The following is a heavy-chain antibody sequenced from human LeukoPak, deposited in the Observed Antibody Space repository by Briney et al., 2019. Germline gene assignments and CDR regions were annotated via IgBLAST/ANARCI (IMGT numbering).Heavy chain of an antibody. CDR1: GCAFSRDS. Sequence: AESLTLSCADSGCAFSRDSVHWVLVAPPMGMEWVAVISYDGSDNYYADSAKGRFTISRDNSKNTLYLQMNSLRTEDAAMYYCTKPISHYFDSRGYSPDAFHIWGQGTMVTVSS. CDR3: TKPISHYFDSRGYSPDAFHI. J-gene: IGHJ3*02. CDR2: ISYDGSDN. D-gene: IGHD3-22*01. V-gene: IGHV3-30*18.